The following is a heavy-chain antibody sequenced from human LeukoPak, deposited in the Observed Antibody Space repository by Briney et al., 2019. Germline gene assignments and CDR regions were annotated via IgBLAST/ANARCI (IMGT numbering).Heavy chain of an antibody. CDR3: ARDPDLSGYSFFEY. V-gene: IGHV3-7*01. CDR2: INEDETQK. CDR1: GFTFSRSW. J-gene: IGHJ4*02. Sequence: GGSLRLSCAASGFTFSRSWMTWVRQAPGKGLGWVANINEDETQKYYVDSVKGRFSISRDNAKNTLYLQMNSLRAEDTALYYCARDPDLSGYSFFEYWGQGTLVTVSS. D-gene: IGHD3-22*01.